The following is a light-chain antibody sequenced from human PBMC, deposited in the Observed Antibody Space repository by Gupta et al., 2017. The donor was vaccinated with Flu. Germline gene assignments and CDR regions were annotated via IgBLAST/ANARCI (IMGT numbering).Light chain of an antibody. CDR2: AAS. J-gene: IGKJ2*01. CDR3: QQSYSTPYT. Sequence: SQSISSYLNWYQQKPGIAPKLLIYAASSLQSGVPSRFSGSGSGTDFTLTISSLQPEDFATYYCQQSYSTPYTLGQGTKIEI. CDR1: QSISSY. V-gene: IGKV1-39*01.